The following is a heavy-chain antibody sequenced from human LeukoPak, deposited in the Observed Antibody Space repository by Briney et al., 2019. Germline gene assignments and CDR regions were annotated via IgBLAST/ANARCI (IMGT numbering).Heavy chain of an antibody. CDR3: GRVLNAPKLLDS. CDR2: VFHLQAVRT. Sequence: PSETLSLTCTVSDSSIRSIYWAWFRQPPGKGLEWIGTVFHLQAVRTYSNPSLESRVSMSLDTSQNQFSLNLTSVTAADTALYFCGRVLNAPKLLDSWGQGTLVTVSS. V-gene: IGHV4-38-2*02. J-gene: IGHJ4*02. D-gene: IGHD2-8*01. CDR1: DSSIRSIY.